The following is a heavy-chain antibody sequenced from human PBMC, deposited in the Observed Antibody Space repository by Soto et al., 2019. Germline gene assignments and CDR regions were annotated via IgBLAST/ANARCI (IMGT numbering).Heavy chain of an antibody. CDR2: MYHSGST. CDR1: GGSISSGGYS. Sequence: QLQLQESGSGLVKPSQTLSLTCAVSGGSISSGGYSWSWIRQPPGKGLEWIGYMYHSGSTYYNPSLKTRVTISIDRSKNQFSLKLSSLTAADTAVYYCATVPDYWGQGILVTVSS. J-gene: IGHJ4*02. D-gene: IGHD2-2*01. CDR3: ATVPDY. V-gene: IGHV4-30-2*01.